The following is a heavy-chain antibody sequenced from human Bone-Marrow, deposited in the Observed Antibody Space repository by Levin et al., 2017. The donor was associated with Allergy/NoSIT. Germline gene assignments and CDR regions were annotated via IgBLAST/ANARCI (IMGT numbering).Heavy chain of an antibody. CDR3: ARDQGRDGYNPFDY. V-gene: IGHV1-69*13. Sequence: SVKVSCMASGGTFKSYAINWVRQAPGQGLEWVGGIIPVYQTAIYAQKFQGRITITADESTNTAYMEVSSLRSEDTAVYYCARDQGRDGYNPFDYWGQGTLLTVSS. CDR1: GGTFKSYA. J-gene: IGHJ4*02. CDR2: IIPVYQTA. D-gene: IGHD5-24*01.